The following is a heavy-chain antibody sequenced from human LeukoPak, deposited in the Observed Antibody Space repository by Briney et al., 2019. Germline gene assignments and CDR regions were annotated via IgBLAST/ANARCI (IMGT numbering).Heavy chain of an antibody. CDR3: ARRGSVETPMSNWEWWY. CDR2: ISTYNGDT. D-gene: IGHD5-18*01. J-gene: IGHJ4*02. V-gene: IGHV1-18*01. CDR1: GYXFTTYG. Sequence: ASVKVSCKASGYXFTTYGMSWLRQAPGQGLEWMAWISTYNGDTNYAQKFQGRLTLTTDTSTSTVYMELRSLRSDDTAVYYCARRGSVETPMSNWEWWYWGQGTLVTVSS.